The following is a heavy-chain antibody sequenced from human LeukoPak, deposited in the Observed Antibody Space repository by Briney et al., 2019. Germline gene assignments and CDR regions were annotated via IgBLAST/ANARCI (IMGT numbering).Heavy chain of an antibody. CDR1: GFPFSTYG. CDR3: ANAHY. J-gene: IGHJ4*02. Sequence: PGGSLRLSCVASGFPFSTYGMRWVRQAPGKGLEWVALISYDGGNQYYRDSVKGRFTISRDNGENSVYLQMHSLRIEDTAIYYCANAHYWGQGTLVIVSS. CDR2: ISYDGGNQ. V-gene: IGHV3-30*18.